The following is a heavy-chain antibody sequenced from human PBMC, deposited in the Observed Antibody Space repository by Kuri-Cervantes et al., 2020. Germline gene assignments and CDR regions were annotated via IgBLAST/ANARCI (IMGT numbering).Heavy chain of an antibody. J-gene: IGHJ4*02. V-gene: IGHV3-15*01. D-gene: IGHD2-2*02. CDR3: TTVHKGYCSSTSCYKSSDY. CDR1: GFTFSNAW. Sequence: GESLKISCAASGFTFSNAWMSWVRQAPGKGLEWVGRIKSKTDGGTTGYAAPVKGRFTISRDDSKNTLYLQMNSLKTEDTAVYYCTTVHKGYCSSTSCYKSSDYWGQGTLVTVSS. CDR2: IKSKTDGGTT.